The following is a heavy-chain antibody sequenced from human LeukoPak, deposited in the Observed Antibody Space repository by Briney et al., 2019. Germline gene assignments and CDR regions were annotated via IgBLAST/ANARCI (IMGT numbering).Heavy chain of an antibody. J-gene: IGHJ4*02. CDR3: AKDLSSSRSF. CDR2: ISGSGGST. V-gene: IGHV3-23*01. Sequence: GGSLRLSCAASGFTFSNAWMSWVRQAPGKGLEWVSAISGSGGSTYYADSVKGRFTISRDNSKNTLYLQMNSLRAEDTAVYYCAKDLSSSRSFWGQGTLVTVSS. D-gene: IGHD6-6*01. CDR1: GFTFSNAW.